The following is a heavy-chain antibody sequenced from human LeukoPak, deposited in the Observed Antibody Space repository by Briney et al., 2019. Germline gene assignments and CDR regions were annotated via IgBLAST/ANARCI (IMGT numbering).Heavy chain of an antibody. V-gene: IGHV3-21*01. Sequence: GGSLRLSCAASGFTFSSYSMNWVRQAPGKGLEWVSSISSSSSYIYYADSVKGRFTISRDNAKNSLYLQMNSLRAEDTAVYYCARAGYSGYDLRGTHFDYWGQGTLVTVSS. CDR2: ISSSSSYI. CDR3: ARAGYSGYDLRGTHFDY. J-gene: IGHJ4*02. CDR1: GFTFSSYS. D-gene: IGHD5-12*01.